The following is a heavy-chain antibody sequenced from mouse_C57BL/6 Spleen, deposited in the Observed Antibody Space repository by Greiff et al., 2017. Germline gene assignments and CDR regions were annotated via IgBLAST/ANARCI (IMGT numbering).Heavy chain of an antibody. CDR2: IYPGSGNT. V-gene: IGHV1-76*01. D-gene: IGHD1-1*01. CDR3: ARSAITTVAAFDV. Sequence: QVQLKESGAELVRPGASVKLSCKASGYTFTDYYINWVKQRPGQGLEWIARIYPGSGNTYYNEKFKGKATLTAEKSSSTAYMQLSSLTSEDSAVYFCARSAITTVAAFDVWGTGTTVTVSS. J-gene: IGHJ1*03. CDR1: GYTFTDYY.